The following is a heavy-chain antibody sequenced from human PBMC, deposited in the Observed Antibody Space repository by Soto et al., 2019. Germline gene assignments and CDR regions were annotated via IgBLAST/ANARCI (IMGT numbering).Heavy chain of an antibody. V-gene: IGHV1-69*13. CDR2: IIPIFGTA. Sequence: GASVKVSCKASRGTFSSYAISWVRQAPGQGLEWMGGIIPIFGTANYAQKFQGRVTITADESTSTAYMELSSLRSEDTAVYYCARAGVHSGYSYGPDAFDIWGQGTMVTVSS. J-gene: IGHJ3*02. CDR1: RGTFSSYA. CDR3: ARAGVHSGYSYGPDAFDI. D-gene: IGHD5-18*01.